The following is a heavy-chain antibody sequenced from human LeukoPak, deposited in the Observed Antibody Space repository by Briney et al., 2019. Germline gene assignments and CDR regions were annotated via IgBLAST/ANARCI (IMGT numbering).Heavy chain of an antibody. CDR1: GFTVSSNY. V-gene: IGHV3-53*01. Sequence: QSGGSLRLSCAASGFTVSSNYMSWVRQAPGKGLEWVSVIYSGGSTYYADSVKGRFTISRDNAKNSLYLQMNSLRAEDTAVYYCARGGGYDTDYFDYWGQGTLVTVSS. CDR3: ARGGGYDTDYFDY. J-gene: IGHJ4*02. D-gene: IGHD5-12*01. CDR2: IYSGGST.